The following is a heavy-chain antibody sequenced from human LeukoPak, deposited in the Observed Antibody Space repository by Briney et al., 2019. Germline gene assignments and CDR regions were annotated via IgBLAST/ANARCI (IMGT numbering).Heavy chain of an antibody. Sequence: GGSLRLSCAASGFTFTTYWMAWVRQAPGKGLEWVASIKQDGSEAVYADSVRGRFTISRDNAKTSLYLQMNSLRVEDTAVYYCSNGIYDRSYWGQGTLVTVSS. D-gene: IGHD2-8*01. CDR2: IKQDGSEA. V-gene: IGHV3-7*01. CDR3: SNGIYDRSY. J-gene: IGHJ4*02. CDR1: GFTFTTYW.